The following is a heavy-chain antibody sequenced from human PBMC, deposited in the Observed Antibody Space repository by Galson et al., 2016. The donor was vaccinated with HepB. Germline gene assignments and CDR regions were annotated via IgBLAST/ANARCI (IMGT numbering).Heavy chain of an antibody. CDR1: GYTFIDFW. CDR2: VYPGDSDT. D-gene: IGHD3-3*01. Sequence: QSGAEVKKPGESLRISCEGSGYTFIDFWIAWVRQMPGKGLELMGIVYPGDSDTRYSPSFQGQVTISADKSIKTAYLQWSSLKASDTAMYYCARPVVGGGYYPHAFDIWGPGTMVTVSS. CDR3: ARPVVGGGYYPHAFDI. V-gene: IGHV5-51*01. J-gene: IGHJ3*02.